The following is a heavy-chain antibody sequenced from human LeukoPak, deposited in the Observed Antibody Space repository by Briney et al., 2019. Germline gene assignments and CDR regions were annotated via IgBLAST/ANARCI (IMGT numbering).Heavy chain of an antibody. Sequence: GGSLRLSCTTSGFTFGDYAMSWVRQAPGKGLEWVSFIRRKGHGGTTEYAASVKGRFSSSSDDSKSIAYLQMNSLKTEDTAVYFCTRVTYYYDNSGYFHFDSWGQGSLVTVSS. V-gene: IGHV3-49*04. D-gene: IGHD3-22*01. CDR2: IRRKGHGGTT. J-gene: IGHJ4*02. CDR3: TRVTYYYDNSGYFHFDS. CDR1: GFTFGDYA.